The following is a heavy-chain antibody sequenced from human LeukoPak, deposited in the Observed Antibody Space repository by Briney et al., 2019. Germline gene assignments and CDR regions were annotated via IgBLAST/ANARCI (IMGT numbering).Heavy chain of an antibody. D-gene: IGHD2-2*01. CDR3: AREGHEYWVAVVPAAIGFYY. V-gene: IGHV1-46*01. J-gene: IGHJ4*02. Sequence: ASVKVSCKASGYTFTSYYMHWVRQAPGQGLEWMGIINPSGGSTSYAQKFQGRVTMTRDMSTSTVYMELSSLRSEDTAVYYCAREGHEYWVAVVPAAIGFYYWGQGTLVTVSS. CDR1: GYTFTSYY. CDR2: INPSGGST.